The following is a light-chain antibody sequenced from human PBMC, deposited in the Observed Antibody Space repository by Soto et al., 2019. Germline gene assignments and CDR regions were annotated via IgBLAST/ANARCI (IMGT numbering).Light chain of an antibody. CDR1: SSDVGSYNL. V-gene: IGLV2-23*02. Sequence: QSALTQPASGSGSPGQSITISFTGTSSDVGSYNLVSWYQQHPVKAPKLMIYEVSKRRSGVSNRFSGSKSGNTASLTISGLQAEDEADYYCCSYAGSSTSYVFGTGTKVTVL. CDR3: CSYAGSSTSYV. CDR2: EVS. J-gene: IGLJ1*01.